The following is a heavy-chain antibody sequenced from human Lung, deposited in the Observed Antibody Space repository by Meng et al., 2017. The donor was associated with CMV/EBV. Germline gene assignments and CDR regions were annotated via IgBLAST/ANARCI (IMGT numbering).Heavy chain of an antibody. CDR3: AKDRPYSMTKAVKVDAFDI. Sequence: GGSXRLXCAASGFTFSSYAMSWVRQAPGKGLEWVSAISGSGGSTYYADSVKGRFTISRDNSKNTLYLQMNSLRAEDTAVYYCAKDRPYSMTKAVKVDAFDIXGQGXMVTVSS. D-gene: IGHD2-15*01. V-gene: IGHV3-23*01. CDR2: ISGSGGST. J-gene: IGHJ3*02. CDR1: GFTFSSYA.